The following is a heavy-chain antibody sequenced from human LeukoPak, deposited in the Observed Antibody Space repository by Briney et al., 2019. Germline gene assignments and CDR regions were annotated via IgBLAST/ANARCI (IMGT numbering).Heavy chain of an antibody. CDR1: GGSFSGYY. Sequence: SETLSLTCAVYGGSFSGYYWSWIRQPPGKGLEWIGEINHSGSTNYNPSLKSRVTISVDTSKNQFSLKLSSVTAADTAVYYCAKGNNRGIVPQNYYSSMTAWGKGTTVTVS. V-gene: IGHV4-34*01. CDR2: INHSGST. J-gene: IGHJ6*03. CDR3: AKGNNRGIVPQNYYSSMTA. D-gene: IGHD7-27*01.